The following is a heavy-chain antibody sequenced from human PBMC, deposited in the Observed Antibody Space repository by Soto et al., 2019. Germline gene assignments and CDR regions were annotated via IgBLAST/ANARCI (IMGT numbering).Heavy chain of an antibody. CDR2: MNPNSGNT. Sequence: APVKVSCKASGYTFTSDDINWVRQATGQGLEWMGWMNPNSGNTGYAQKFQGRVTMTRNTSISTAYMELSSLRSEDTAVYYCARAQYYDILTGYYYFDYWGQGTLVTVSS. D-gene: IGHD3-9*01. CDR1: GYTFTSDD. CDR3: ARAQYYDILTGYYYFDY. V-gene: IGHV1-8*01. J-gene: IGHJ4*02.